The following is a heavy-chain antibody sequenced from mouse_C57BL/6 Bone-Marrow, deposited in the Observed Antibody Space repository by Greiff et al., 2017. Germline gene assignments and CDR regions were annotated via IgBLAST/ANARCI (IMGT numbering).Heavy chain of an antibody. V-gene: IGHV14-4*01. J-gene: IGHJ4*01. Sequence: VQLQQSGAELVRPGASVKLSCTASGFNIKDDYMHWVKQRPEQGLEWIGWLDPENGDTAYASKFQGKATITADTSSNTAYLQLSSRTAEDTSVYYCTLPGMDYWGKGTSVTVSS. CDR3: TLPGMDY. CDR2: LDPENGDT. CDR1: GFNIKDDY.